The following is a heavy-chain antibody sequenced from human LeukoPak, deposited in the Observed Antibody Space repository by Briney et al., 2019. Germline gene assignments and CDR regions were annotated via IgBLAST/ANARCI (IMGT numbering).Heavy chain of an antibody. J-gene: IGHJ4*02. D-gene: IGHD1-7*01. CDR3: ASDRNAGTTFYFDF. Sequence: GGSLRLSCAASGFTFSDYNMSWIRQAQGQGLEWVSYISSSGSTIYYADSVKGRFTISRGNAKYTLYLQMNSLRAEDTAVYFCASDRNAGTTFYFDFGGQGNLVTVS. V-gene: IGHV3-11*01. CDR1: GFTFSDYN. CDR2: ISSSGSTI.